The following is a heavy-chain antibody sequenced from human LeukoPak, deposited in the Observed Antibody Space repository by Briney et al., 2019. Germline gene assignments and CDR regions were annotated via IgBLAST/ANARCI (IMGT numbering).Heavy chain of an antibody. V-gene: IGHV1-69*04. CDR2: ITPILGIA. D-gene: IGHD2-15*01. CDR1: GGTFSSYA. J-gene: IGHJ5*02. CDR3: ARDGSGGSCDP. Sequence: EASVKVSCKASGGTFSSYAISWVRQAPGQGLEWMGRITPILGIANYAQKFQGRVTITADKSTSTAYMERSRLRAEDTAVYYCARDGSGGSCDPWGQGTLVTVSS.